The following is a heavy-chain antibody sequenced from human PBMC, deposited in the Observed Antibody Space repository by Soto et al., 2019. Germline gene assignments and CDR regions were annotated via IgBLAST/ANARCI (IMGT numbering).Heavy chain of an antibody. J-gene: IGHJ3*02. Sequence: QITLKESGPTLVKPTQTLTLTCTVSGFSLSTSAVGVGWIRQPPGKALEWLAFIYWDDDKRYSPSLRSRLTITKDTSKNQVVLTMTNMDPVDTATYSGAHLLYVSAFDIWGQGTMVTVSS. V-gene: IGHV2-5*02. CDR2: IYWDDDK. CDR3: AHLLYVSAFDI. CDR1: GFSLSTSAVG. D-gene: IGHD3-16*01.